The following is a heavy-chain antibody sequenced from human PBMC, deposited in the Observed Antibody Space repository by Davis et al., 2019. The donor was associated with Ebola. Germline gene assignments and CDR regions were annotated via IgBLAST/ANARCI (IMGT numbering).Heavy chain of an antibody. Sequence: SGPTLVKPTETLTLTCTVSGFSLTNARMGVSWIRQPPGKALEWLAHIFSNDERSYSTSLQTRLTISRDTSRSQVVLTMTNVGPVDTGTYYCARMSSSKLAARWFYLYGMDVWGQGTTVTVSS. CDR2: IFSNDER. V-gene: IGHV2-26*01. D-gene: IGHD6-6*01. CDR1: GFSLTNARMG. CDR3: ARMSSSKLAARWFYLYGMDV. J-gene: IGHJ6*02.